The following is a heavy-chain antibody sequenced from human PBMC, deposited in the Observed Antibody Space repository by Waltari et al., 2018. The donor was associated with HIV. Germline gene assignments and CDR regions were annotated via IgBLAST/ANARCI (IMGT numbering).Heavy chain of an antibody. CDR1: GGSISSYSNC. D-gene: IGHD6-6*01. V-gene: IGHV4-39*01. J-gene: IGHJ4*02. CDR2: IFYSGST. Sequence: QLQLKESGPGLVKPSETLPLTCTVSGGSISSYSNCWGWICQPPGKGLEWIGSIFYSGSTYYNPSLKSRVTISVDTSKNQFSLKLSSVTAADTAVYYCARHVGSFYRSSSDLGFDYWGQGTLVTVSS. CDR3: ARHVGSFYRSSSDLGFDY.